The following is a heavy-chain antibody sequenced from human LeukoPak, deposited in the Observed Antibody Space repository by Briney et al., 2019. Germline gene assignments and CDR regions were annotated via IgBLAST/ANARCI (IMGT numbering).Heavy chain of an antibody. Sequence: ASVKVSCKASGYTFTGYYMHWVRQAPGQGLEWMGWINPNSGGTNYAQKFRGRVTMTRDTSISTAYMELSRLRSDDTAVYYCARGSYTAMVTAPFDYWGQGTLVTVSS. D-gene: IGHD5-18*01. CDR2: INPNSGGT. CDR3: ARGSYTAMVTAPFDY. CDR1: GYTFTGYY. J-gene: IGHJ4*02. V-gene: IGHV1-2*02.